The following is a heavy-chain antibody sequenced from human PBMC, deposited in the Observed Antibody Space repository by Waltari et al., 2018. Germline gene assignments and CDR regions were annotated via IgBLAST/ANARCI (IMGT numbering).Heavy chain of an antibody. CDR2: IYSGGST. CDR1: GFTVSSNY. CDR3: AGAVTTSGYYGMDV. J-gene: IGHJ6*02. Sequence: EVQLVESGGGLIQPGGSLRLSCAASGFTVSSNYMSWVRQAPGKGLEWVSVIYSGGSTYYADAVKGRCTISRDNSKNTLYLQMNSLRAEDTAVYYCAGAVTTSGYYGMDVWGQGTTVTVSS. V-gene: IGHV3-53*01. D-gene: IGHD4-17*01.